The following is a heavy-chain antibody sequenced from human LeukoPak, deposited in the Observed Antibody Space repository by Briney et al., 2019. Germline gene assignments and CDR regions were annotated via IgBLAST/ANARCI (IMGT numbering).Heavy chain of an antibody. CDR1: GYSFTSYW. CDR3: ARRQLGYSYGTGYYYGMDV. CDR2: IYPGDSDT. J-gene: IGHJ6*02. D-gene: IGHD5-18*01. V-gene: IGHV5-51*01. Sequence: GESLKISCKGSGYSFTSYWIGWVRQMPGKGLEWMGIIYPGDSDTRYSPSFQGQVTISADKSISTAYLQWSSLKASDTAMYYCARRQLGYSYGTGYYYGMDVWGQGTTVTVSS.